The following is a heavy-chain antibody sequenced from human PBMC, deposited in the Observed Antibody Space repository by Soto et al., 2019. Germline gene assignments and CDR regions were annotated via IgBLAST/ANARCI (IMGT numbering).Heavy chain of an antibody. D-gene: IGHD2-2*02. CDR1: GFTFSSYW. CDR2: IKQDGSEK. CDR3: ARDLYGSESYFGS. Sequence: GGSLRLSCAASGFTFSSYWMSWVRQAPGKGLEWVANIKQDGSEKYYVDSVKGRFTISRDNVKNSLYLQMNSLRAEDTAVYYCARDLYGSESYFGSWGQGTMVTVSS. V-gene: IGHV3-7*03. J-gene: IGHJ4*02.